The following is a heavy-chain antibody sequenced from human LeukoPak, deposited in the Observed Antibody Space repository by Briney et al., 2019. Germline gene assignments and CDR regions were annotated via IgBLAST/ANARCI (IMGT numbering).Heavy chain of an antibody. CDR1: GYTFTSYG. CDR3: ARQTMVRGVITIDY. D-gene: IGHD3-10*01. CDR2: ISAYNGNT. J-gene: IGHJ4*02. V-gene: IGHV1-18*01. Sequence: ASVKVSCKASGYTFTSYGISWVRQAPGQGLEWMGWISAYNGNTNYAQKLQGRVTMTTNTSTSTAYMELRSLRSDDTAVYYCARQTMVRGVITIDYWGQGTLVTVSS.